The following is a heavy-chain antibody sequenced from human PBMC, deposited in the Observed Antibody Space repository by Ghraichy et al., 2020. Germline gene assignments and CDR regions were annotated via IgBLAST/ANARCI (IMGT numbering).Heavy chain of an antibody. J-gene: IGHJ6*02. D-gene: IGHD2-15*01. CDR2: ITSSGRTI. CDR1: GFTLSSYS. V-gene: IGHV3-48*02. Sequence: GGSLRLSCVGSGFTLSSYSMNWVRQSPGKGLECVSYITSSGRTIFYADSVKGRFTISRDNAQNSLYLQMNSLRDEDTAVYYCARGARVVRFYYYDGMDVWGQGTTVTVS. CDR3: ARGARVVRFYYYDGMDV.